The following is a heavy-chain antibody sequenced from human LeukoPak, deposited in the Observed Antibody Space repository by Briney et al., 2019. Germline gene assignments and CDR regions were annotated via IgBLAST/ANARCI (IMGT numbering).Heavy chain of an antibody. CDR3: AKDRAGAN. CDR2: ISGSGNVT. Sequence: GGSLRLSCVGSGFTFAKYAMTWVREAPGKGLEWVSVISGSGNVTYYAESVKGRFTISRDNSKRTLYLQMDSLRADDTAIYYCAKDRAGANWGQGTLVLVSS. J-gene: IGHJ4*02. V-gene: IGHV3-23*01. CDR1: GFTFAKYA.